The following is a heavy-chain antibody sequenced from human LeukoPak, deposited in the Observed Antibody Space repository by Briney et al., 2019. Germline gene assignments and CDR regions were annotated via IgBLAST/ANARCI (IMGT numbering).Heavy chain of an antibody. J-gene: IGHJ4*02. V-gene: IGHV4-59*01. Sequence: SETLSLTCTVSGGSTSFYYWSWVRQPPGRGLEWIGYIYYSGNTNYNPSLKSPVSISIDTSKNQFSLKLNSVTAADTAVYYCARDGLRRDGYTYFDYWGQGTLVTVSS. CDR1: GGSTSFYY. D-gene: IGHD5-24*01. CDR3: ARDGLRRDGYTYFDY. CDR2: IYYSGNT.